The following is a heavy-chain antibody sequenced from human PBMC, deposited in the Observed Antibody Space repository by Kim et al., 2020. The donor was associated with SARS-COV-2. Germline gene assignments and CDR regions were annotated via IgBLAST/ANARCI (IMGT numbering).Heavy chain of an antibody. J-gene: IGHJ6*02. D-gene: IGHD3-22*01. Sequence: SVKVSCKASGGTFSSYAISWVRQAPGQGLEWMGGIIPIFGTANYAQKFQGRVTITADESTSTAYMELSSLRSEDTAVYYCARWGYYDSSGYYQRPPYGMDVWGQGTTVTVSS. V-gene: IGHV1-69*13. CDR1: GGTFSSYA. CDR2: IIPIFGTA. CDR3: ARWGYYDSSGYYQRPPYGMDV.